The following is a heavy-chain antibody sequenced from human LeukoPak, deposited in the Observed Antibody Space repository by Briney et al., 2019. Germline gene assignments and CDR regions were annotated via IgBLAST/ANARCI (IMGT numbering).Heavy chain of an antibody. CDR1: GFTFSSYG. J-gene: IGHJ4*02. V-gene: IGHV3-33*01. Sequence: GGSLRLSCAASGFTFSSYGMHWVRQSPGKGLEWVAVIWYDGSSEYYADSVKGRFTISRDNAKNTLFLQMNSLRAEDTAVYYCARERDGSGSYYFDYWGQGTLVTVSS. CDR3: ARERDGSGSYYFDY. CDR2: IWYDGSSE. D-gene: IGHD3-10*01.